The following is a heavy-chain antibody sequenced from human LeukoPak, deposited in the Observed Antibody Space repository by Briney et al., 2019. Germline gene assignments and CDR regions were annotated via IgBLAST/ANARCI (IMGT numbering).Heavy chain of an antibody. Sequence: SQTLSLTCTVSGGSISSGGYYWSWIRQHPGKGLEWIGYIYYSGSTYYNPSLKSRVTISVDTSKNQFSLKLSSMTAADTAVYYCARAAYYYDSSGYYGYFDYWGQGTLVTVSS. CDR1: GGSISSGGYY. CDR3: ARAAYYYDSSGYYGYFDY. J-gene: IGHJ4*02. CDR2: IYYSGST. D-gene: IGHD3-22*01. V-gene: IGHV4-31*03.